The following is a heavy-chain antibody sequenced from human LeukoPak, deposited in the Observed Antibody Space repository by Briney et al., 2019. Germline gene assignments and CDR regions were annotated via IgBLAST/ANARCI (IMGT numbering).Heavy chain of an antibody. CDR1: GGSVSRHS. V-gene: IGHV4-4*07. D-gene: IGHD2-2*01. J-gene: IGHJ4*02. CDR2: VYTSGST. Sequence: KASETLSLTCSVSGGSVSRHSWSWIRQSAVKGLEWIGRVYTSGSTNYNPSLKSRVTMSIDTSKNQFSLNLSSVTAADAAVYYCAKSVVPAAPFDSWGQGTLVTVSS. CDR3: AKSVVPAAPFDS.